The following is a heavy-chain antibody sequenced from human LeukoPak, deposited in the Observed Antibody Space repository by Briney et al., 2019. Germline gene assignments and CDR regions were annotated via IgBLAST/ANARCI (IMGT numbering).Heavy chain of an antibody. CDR1: GGSISSYY. J-gene: IGHJ4*02. CDR2: IYYSGST. CDR3: ARGRNGYKEYYFDY. D-gene: IGHD5-24*01. Sequence: SETLSLTCTVSGGSISSYYWSWIRQPPGKGLEWIGYIYYSGSTNYNPSLKSRVTISVDTSKNQFSLKLSSVTAADTAVYYCARGRNGYKEYYFDYWGQGTLVTVSS. V-gene: IGHV4-59*01.